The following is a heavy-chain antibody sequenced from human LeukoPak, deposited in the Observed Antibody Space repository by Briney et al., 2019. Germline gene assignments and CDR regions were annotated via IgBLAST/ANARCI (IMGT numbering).Heavy chain of an antibody. CDR1: GGTFSGYA. Sequence: SVKVSCKASGGTFSGYAISWVRQAPGQGLEWMGGIIPIFGTANYAQKFQGRVTITADESTSTAYMELSSLRSEDTAVYYCARAHIQLWLRANHYYFDYWGQGTLVTVSS. V-gene: IGHV1-69*13. CDR3: ARAHIQLWLRANHYYFDY. CDR2: IIPIFGTA. D-gene: IGHD5-18*01. J-gene: IGHJ4*02.